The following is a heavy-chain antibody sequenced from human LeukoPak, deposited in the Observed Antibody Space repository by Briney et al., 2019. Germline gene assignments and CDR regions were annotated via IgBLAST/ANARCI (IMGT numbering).Heavy chain of an antibody. CDR3: AKDQRYSSGWYDY. Sequence: GGSLRLSCAASGFTFSTYAMSWVRQAPGKGLEWVSDISGSGGSAYYADSVKGRFTISRDNSKNTLYPQMNSLRAEDTAVYYCAKDQRYSSGWYDYWGQGTLVTVSS. V-gene: IGHV3-23*01. CDR2: ISGSGGSA. J-gene: IGHJ4*02. D-gene: IGHD6-19*01. CDR1: GFTFSTYA.